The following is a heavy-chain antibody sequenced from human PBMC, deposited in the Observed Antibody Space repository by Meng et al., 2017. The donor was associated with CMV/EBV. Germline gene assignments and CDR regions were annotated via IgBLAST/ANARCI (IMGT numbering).Heavy chain of an antibody. CDR1: GGSISSYD. CDR2: IYTSGST. V-gene: IGHV4-4*07. CDR3: ARSMVVAGDWFDP. J-gene: IGHJ5*02. D-gene: IGHD2-15*01. Sequence: QVQLQASRPGLVKPPETLSLTCTVSGGSISSYDWSWIRQPAGKGLEWIGRIYTSGSTNYNPSLKSRVTMSVDTSKNQFSLKLSSVTAADTAVYYCARSMVVAGDWFDPWGQGTLVTVSS.